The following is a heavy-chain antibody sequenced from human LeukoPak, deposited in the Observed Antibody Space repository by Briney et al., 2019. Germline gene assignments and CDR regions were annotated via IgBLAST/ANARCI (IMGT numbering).Heavy chain of an antibody. Sequence: GGSLRLSCAASGFTFSSYAMSWVRQAPGKGLEWVSALGIAGDTFYPGSVKGRFTISRENAKNSLYLQMNSLRAEDTAMYYCARQKQSHGNFDYWGQGTLVTVSS. CDR3: ARQKQSHGNFDY. V-gene: IGHV3-13*01. D-gene: IGHD1-26*01. CDR2: LGIAGDT. J-gene: IGHJ4*02. CDR1: GFTFSSYA.